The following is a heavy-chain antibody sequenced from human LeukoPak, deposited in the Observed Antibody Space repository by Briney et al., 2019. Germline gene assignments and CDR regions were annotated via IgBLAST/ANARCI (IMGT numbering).Heavy chain of an antibody. Sequence: PSETLSLTCTVSGDSISSGGYYWSWIRQPPGKGLEWIGHIYHGGITHYNPSLKSRAITSVDRSKNQFSLKLSSVTAADTAVYYCARDSRLNWFDPWGQGTLVTVSS. CDR2: IYHGGIT. CDR1: GDSISSGGYY. CDR3: ARDSRLNWFDP. V-gene: IGHV4-30-2*01. J-gene: IGHJ5*02. D-gene: IGHD2-21*02.